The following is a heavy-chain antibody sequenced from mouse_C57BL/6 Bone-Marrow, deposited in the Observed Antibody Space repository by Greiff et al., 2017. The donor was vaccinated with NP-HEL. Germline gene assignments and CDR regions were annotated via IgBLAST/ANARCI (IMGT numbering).Heavy chain of an antibody. CDR3: ARKATTVPMGY. CDR2: INPYNGGT. Sequence: VQLQQSGPVLVKPGASVKMSCKASGYTFTDYYMNWVKQSHGKSLEWIGVINPYNGGTSYNQKFKGKATLTVDKSSSTAYMELNNLTSEDSAVYYCARKATTVPMGYWGQGTSVTVAS. V-gene: IGHV1-19*01. CDR1: GYTFTDYY. D-gene: IGHD1-1*01. J-gene: IGHJ4*01.